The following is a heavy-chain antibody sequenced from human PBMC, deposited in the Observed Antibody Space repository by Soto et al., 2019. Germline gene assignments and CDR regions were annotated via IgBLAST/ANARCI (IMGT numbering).Heavy chain of an antibody. Sequence: QITLNESGPPLVKPMQTLTLTCNSSGFSLDSTAVGVGCLRQPPGKALACLALIYWDGDKRYNPSMTNRVIITKDSSKNQVVLTMTDMAPADTGTYVCAPFILGGTFGRGVTFDYWGQGVLVTVSS. V-gene: IGHV2-5*02. D-gene: IGHD3-10*01. CDR1: GFSLDSTAVG. J-gene: IGHJ4*02. CDR3: APFILGGTFGRGVTFDY. CDR2: IYWDGDK.